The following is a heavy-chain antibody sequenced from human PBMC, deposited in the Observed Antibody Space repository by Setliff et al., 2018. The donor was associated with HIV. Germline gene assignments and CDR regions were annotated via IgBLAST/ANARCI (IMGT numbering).Heavy chain of an antibody. D-gene: IGHD3-3*01. J-gene: IGHJ6*02. CDR1: GGSISSHY. V-gene: IGHV4-59*11. CDR2: IYYNGNT. CDR3: ARGIDNFWSGYVR. Sequence: PSETLSLTCTVSGGSISSHYWSWIRLPPGKGLEWIGTIYYNGNTNYNPSLKSRVTILVDTSKNLFSLKLSSVTPADTAVYYCARGIDNFWSGYVRWGQGTTVTVSS.